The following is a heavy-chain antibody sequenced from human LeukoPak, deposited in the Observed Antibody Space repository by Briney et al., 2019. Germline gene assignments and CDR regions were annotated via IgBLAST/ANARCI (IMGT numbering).Heavy chain of an antibody. D-gene: IGHD4-17*01. CDR3: VRDNFGDYLPFF. Sequence: GGSLRLSCADSGFSFNTYSMNWVRQAPGKGLEWVSSISPSSDGIFYADSLRGRFTVSRDNAKNLLYLHLNSPRVEDTAVYFCVRDNFGDYLPFFWGQGTLVTVSS. CDR1: GFSFNTYS. J-gene: IGHJ4*02. V-gene: IGHV3-21*01. CDR2: ISPSSDGI.